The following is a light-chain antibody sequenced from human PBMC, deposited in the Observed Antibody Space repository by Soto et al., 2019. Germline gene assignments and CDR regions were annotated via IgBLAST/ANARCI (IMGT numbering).Light chain of an antibody. CDR1: QTIDSW. Sequence: DIQMTQSPSTRSASVGDRVTITFRASQTIDSWLAWYQQRPGKPPNLLIYKASSLESGVPSRFSGSGSGTEFTLTISSLQPDDFATYYCQQYNSYEGTFGQGTKVDIK. J-gene: IGKJ1*01. V-gene: IGKV1-5*03. CDR3: QQYNSYEGT. CDR2: KAS.